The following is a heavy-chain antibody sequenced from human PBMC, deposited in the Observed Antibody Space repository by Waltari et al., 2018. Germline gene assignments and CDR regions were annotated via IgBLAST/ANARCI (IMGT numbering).Heavy chain of an antibody. CDR3: TTPLEVVPAAIEGY. CDR1: GLTYINAW. Sequence: EVHLVESGGGLVKPGGSLRLSCTTSGLTYINAWMSWVRQAPGKGLEWIGRIKSRAEGETNNYAEPGKGSFNISRDDSEGALYLQMNSLKIEDTGVYYCTTPLEVVPAAIEGYWGQGTLVTVSS. CDR2: IKSRAEGETN. J-gene: IGHJ4*02. V-gene: IGHV3-15*05. D-gene: IGHD2-2*01.